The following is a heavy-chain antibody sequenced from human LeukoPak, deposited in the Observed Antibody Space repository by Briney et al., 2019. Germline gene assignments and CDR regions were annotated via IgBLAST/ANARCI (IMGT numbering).Heavy chain of an antibody. CDR2: IVVGSNNT. V-gene: IGHV1-58*01. D-gene: IGHD6-13*01. CDR1: GFPLSSSA. Sequence: SVKVSCMASGFPLSSSAVQWVRQAGGQRLEWIGWIVVGSNNTNYAQKFQERVTITRDMSTSTAYMELSSLRSEDTAVYYCAAPYSTRWFDLWGRGTLVTVSS. CDR3: AAPYSTRWFDL. J-gene: IGHJ5*02.